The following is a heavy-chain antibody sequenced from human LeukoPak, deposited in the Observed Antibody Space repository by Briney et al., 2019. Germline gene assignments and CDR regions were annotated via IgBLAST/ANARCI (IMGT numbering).Heavy chain of an antibody. CDR1: GGTFSSYA. J-gene: IGHJ3*02. Sequence: GASVKVSCKASGGTFSSYAISWVRQAPGQGLEWMGGIIPIFGTANYAQKFQGRVTITADESTSTAYMELSSLRSEDTAVYYCASRTLVNAFDIWGQGTMVTVSS. V-gene: IGHV1-69*01. CDR2: IIPIFGTA. CDR3: ASRTLVNAFDI. D-gene: IGHD1-14*01.